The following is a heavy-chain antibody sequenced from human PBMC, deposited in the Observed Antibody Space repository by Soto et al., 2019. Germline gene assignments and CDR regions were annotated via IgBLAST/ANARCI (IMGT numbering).Heavy chain of an antibody. J-gene: IGHJ4*02. V-gene: IGHV4-59*08. CDR2: IYYSGST. Sequence: SETLSLTCTDSGGSISSYYWSWIRQPPGKGLEWIGYIYYSGSTNYNPSLKSRVTISVDTSKNQFSLKLSSVTAADTAVYYCARRYGGNLDYWGQGTLVTVSS. CDR3: ARRYGGNLDY. D-gene: IGHD1-26*01. CDR1: GGSISSYY.